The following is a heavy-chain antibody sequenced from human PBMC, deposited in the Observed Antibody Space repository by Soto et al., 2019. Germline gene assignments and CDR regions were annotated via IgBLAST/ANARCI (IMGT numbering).Heavy chain of an antibody. CDR2: ISGSGGST. CDR3: AKRGYSYGLNYYGMDV. CDR1: GFTFSSYA. Sequence: PGGSLRLSCAASGFTFSSYAMSRVRQAPGKGLEWVSAISGSGGSTYYADSVKGRFTISRDNSKNTLYLQMNSLRAEDTAVYYCAKRGYSYGLNYYGMDVWGQGTTVTVSS. J-gene: IGHJ6*02. V-gene: IGHV3-23*01. D-gene: IGHD5-18*01.